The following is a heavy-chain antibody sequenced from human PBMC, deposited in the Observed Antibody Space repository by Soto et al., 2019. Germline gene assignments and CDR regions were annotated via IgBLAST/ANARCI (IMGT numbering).Heavy chain of an antibody. Sequence: PSETLSLTCTVSGGSISSSSYYWSWIRQPPGKGLEWIGYIYYSGSTNYNPSLKSRVTISVDTSKNQFSLKLSSVTAADTAVYYCARGTGRAFDIWGQGTMVTVSS. CDR3: ARGTGRAFDI. D-gene: IGHD1-26*01. CDR2: IYYSGST. V-gene: IGHV4-61*05. J-gene: IGHJ3*02. CDR1: GGSISSSSYY.